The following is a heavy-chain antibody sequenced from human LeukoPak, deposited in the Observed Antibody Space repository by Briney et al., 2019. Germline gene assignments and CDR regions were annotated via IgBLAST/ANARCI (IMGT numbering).Heavy chain of an antibody. CDR1: GFTFSSYW. CDR3: ASLQVTAAPGMNFDS. CDR2: IKQDGSEK. J-gene: IGHJ4*02. V-gene: IGHV3-7*05. D-gene: IGHD6-13*01. Sequence: GGSLRLSCAASGFTFSSYWMSWVRQAPGKGLEWVANIKQDGSEKYYVDSVKGRFTISRDNAKNSLYLQMNSLRAEDTAVYYCASLQVTAAPGMNFDSWGQGTLVTVSS.